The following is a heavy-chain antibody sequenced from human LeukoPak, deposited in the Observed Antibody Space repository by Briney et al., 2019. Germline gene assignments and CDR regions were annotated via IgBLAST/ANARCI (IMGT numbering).Heavy chain of an antibody. Sequence: PGGSLRLSCAASGFTFSSYEMNWVRQAPGKGLEWVSYISSSGSTIYYADSVKGRFTISRDNAKNSLYLQMNSLRAEDTAVYYCARGGGTMVRGVIMWGWFDPWGQGTLVTVSS. V-gene: IGHV3-48*03. J-gene: IGHJ5*02. CDR3: ARGGGTMVRGVIMWGWFDP. D-gene: IGHD3-10*01. CDR1: GFTFSSYE. CDR2: ISSSGSTI.